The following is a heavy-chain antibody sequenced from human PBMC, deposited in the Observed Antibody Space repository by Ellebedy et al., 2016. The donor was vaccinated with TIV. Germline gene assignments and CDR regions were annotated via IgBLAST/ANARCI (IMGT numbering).Heavy chain of an antibody. Sequence: GGSLRLSXAASGFSFRDYGMHWVRQAPGQRLEWMGWINPGNGNAKSSQKFQGRLTITRDTSVSVAYMELSSLRSEDTAVYYCARGFGMVRGVTGMDVWGQGTPVTVSS. D-gene: IGHD3-10*01. CDR1: GFSFRDYG. J-gene: IGHJ6*02. V-gene: IGHV1-3*01. CDR2: INPGNGNA. CDR3: ARGFGMVRGVTGMDV.